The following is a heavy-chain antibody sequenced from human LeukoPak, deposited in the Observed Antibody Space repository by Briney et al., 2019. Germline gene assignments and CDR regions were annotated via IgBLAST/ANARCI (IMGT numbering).Heavy chain of an antibody. V-gene: IGHV1-2*02. D-gene: IGHD5-18*01. CDR2: INPNSGGT. J-gene: IGHJ6*03. CDR3: ARDRGYSYAKLDYYMDV. Sequence: ASVKVSCKTSGYTFTGYYMHWVRQAPGQGLEWMGWINPNSGGTNYAQKFQGRVTMTRDMSTSTVYMELSSLRSEDTAVYYCARDRGYSYAKLDYYMDVWGKGTTVTVSS. CDR1: GYTFTGYY.